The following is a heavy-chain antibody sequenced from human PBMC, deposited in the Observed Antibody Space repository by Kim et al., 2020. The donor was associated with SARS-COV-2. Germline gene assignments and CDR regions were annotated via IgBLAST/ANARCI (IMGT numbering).Heavy chain of an antibody. CDR1: GFTFSSYA. Sequence: GGSLRLSCAASGFTFSSYAMSWVRQAPGKGLEWVSAISGSGGSTYYADSVKGRFTISRDNSKNTLYLQMNSLRAEDTAVYYCAKDWVEEGPLDYYYYGMDVWGQGPTVPVPS. CDR3: AKDWVEEGPLDYYYYGMDV. J-gene: IGHJ6*02. CDR2: ISGSGGST. V-gene: IGHV3-23*01. D-gene: IGHD2-15*01.